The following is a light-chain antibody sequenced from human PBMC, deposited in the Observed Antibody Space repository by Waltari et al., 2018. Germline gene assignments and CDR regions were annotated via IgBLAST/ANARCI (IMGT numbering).Light chain of an antibody. CDR3: QQSYSILRT. CDR2: AAS. Sequence: DIQMTQSPSSLSASVGDRVTITCRASQNIDKSLNWYQQKPGKAPNLLIYAASSLQTGVPSRFSGSGSGTDSTLTITSLQPEDFATYYCQQSYSILRTFGQGTKLGI. CDR1: QNIDKS. V-gene: IGKV1-39*01. J-gene: IGKJ1*01.